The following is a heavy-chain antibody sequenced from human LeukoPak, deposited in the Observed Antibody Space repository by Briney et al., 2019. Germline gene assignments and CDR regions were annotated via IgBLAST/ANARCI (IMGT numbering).Heavy chain of an antibody. CDR2: IIPIFGTA. CDR3: AATSTTGTTSMDFDY. J-gene: IGHJ4*02. V-gene: IGHV1-69*13. Sequence: ASVKVSCKASGYTFTGHYIHWVRQAPGQGLEWMGGIIPIFGTANYAQKFQGRVTITADESTSTAYMELSSLRSEDTAVYYCAATSTTGTTSMDFDYWGQGTLVTVSS. D-gene: IGHD1-1*01. CDR1: GYTFTGHY.